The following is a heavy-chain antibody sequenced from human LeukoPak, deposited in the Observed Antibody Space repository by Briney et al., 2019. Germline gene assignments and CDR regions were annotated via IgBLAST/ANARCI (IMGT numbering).Heavy chain of an antibody. Sequence: GGSLRLSCAASGFTFSSYGMRWVRRAPGKGLEWVAVICYDGSNKYYADSVKGRSTISRDNSKNTLYLQMNILRAEDTAVYYCARGTDFDYWGQGTLVTVSS. J-gene: IGHJ4*02. V-gene: IGHV3-33*01. CDR1: GFTFSSYG. CDR2: ICYDGSNK. CDR3: ARGTDFDY.